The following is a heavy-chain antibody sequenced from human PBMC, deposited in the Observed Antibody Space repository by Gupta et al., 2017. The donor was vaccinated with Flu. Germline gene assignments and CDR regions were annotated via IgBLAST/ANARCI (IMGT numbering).Heavy chain of an antibody. J-gene: IGHJ4*02. Sequence: GLEWVAVISYDGSNKYYADSVKGRFTISRDNSKNTLYLQMNSLRAEDTAVYYCAKDRRDSSSWYGGVTAPDYWCQGTLVTVSS. V-gene: IGHV3-30*18. D-gene: IGHD6-13*01. CDR2: ISYDGSNK. CDR3: AKDRRDSSSWYGGVTAPDY.